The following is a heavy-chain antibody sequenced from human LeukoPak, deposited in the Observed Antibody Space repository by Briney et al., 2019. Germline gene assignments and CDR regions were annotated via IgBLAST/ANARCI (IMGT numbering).Heavy chain of an antibody. CDR2: IYHSGST. D-gene: IGHD2-2*01. CDR3: ARNRSAVIVPAAMGGAFDI. V-gene: IGHV4-38-2*01. J-gene: IGHJ3*02. CDR1: GHPISSGYY. Sequence: PSETLSLTCAVSGHPISSGYYWGWIRQPPGKGLEWIGSIYHSGSTHYNPSLKSRVTISVDTSKNQFSLNLSSVTAADTAMYYCARNRSAVIVPAAMGGAFDIWGHGTMVTVSS.